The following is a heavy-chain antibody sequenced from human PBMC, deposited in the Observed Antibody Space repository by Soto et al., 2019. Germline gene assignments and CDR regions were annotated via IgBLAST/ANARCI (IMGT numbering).Heavy chain of an antibody. V-gene: IGHV3-30-3*01. Sequence: QVQLVESGGGVVQPGRSLRLSCAASGFTFSSYAMHWVRQAPGKGLEWVALISYDGSNKYYADSVKGRFTIPRDNSKNTLYLQMNSLRADDTAVYYCARDKRDLRFLEWSYYFDFWGQGTLVTVSS. CDR2: ISYDGSNK. D-gene: IGHD3-3*01. CDR3: ARDKRDLRFLEWSYYFDF. J-gene: IGHJ4*02. CDR1: GFTFSSYA.